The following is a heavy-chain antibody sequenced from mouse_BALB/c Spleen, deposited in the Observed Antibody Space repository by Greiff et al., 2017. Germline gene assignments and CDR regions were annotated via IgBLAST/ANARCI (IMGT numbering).Heavy chain of an antibody. V-gene: IGHV5-6-5*01. Sequence: EVKLMESGGGLVKPGGSLKLSCAASGFTFSSYAMSWVRQTPEKRLEWVASISSGGSTYYPDSVKGRFTISRDNARNILYLQLSSLMSEDTAMYYCSRGRSSSYYFDYWGQGTTLTVSS. CDR2: ISSGGST. J-gene: IGHJ2*01. CDR1: GFTFSSYA. D-gene: IGHD1-1*01. CDR3: SRGRSSSYYFDY.